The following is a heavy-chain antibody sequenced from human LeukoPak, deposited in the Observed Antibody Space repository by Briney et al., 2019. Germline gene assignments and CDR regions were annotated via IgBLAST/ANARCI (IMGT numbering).Heavy chain of an antibody. CDR3: ARAPRPTGTEY. Sequence: PSETLSLTCTVSGGSISSSSYYWGWIRQPPGKGLEWIGSIYYSGSTYYNPSLKSRVTISVDTSKNQFSLKLSSVTAADTAVYYCARAPRPTGTEYWGQGTLVTVSS. CDR2: IYYSGST. J-gene: IGHJ4*02. V-gene: IGHV4-39*01. D-gene: IGHD1-1*01. CDR1: GGSISSSSYY.